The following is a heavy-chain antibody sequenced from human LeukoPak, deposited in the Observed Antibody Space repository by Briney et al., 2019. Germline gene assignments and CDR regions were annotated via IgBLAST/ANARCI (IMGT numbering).Heavy chain of an antibody. J-gene: IGHJ4*02. Sequence: GGSLRLSCAASGFTVSNNYMSWVRQAPGKGLEWVSSISSSSSYIYYADSVKGRFTISRDNAKNSLYLQMNSLRAEDTAVYYCAKDGDPRPRQYSSGWYDYWGQGTLVTVSS. CDR1: GFTVSNNY. CDR3: AKDGDPRPRQYSSGWYDY. CDR2: ISSSSSYI. V-gene: IGHV3-21*01. D-gene: IGHD6-19*01.